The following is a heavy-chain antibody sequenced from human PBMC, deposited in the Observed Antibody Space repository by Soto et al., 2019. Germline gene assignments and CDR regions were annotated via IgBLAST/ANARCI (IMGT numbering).Heavy chain of an antibody. J-gene: IGHJ4*02. V-gene: IGHV1-24*01. Sequence: GASVVSCKVSGYTLTELSMHWVRQAPGKGLEWMGGFDPEDGETIYAQKFQGRVTMTEDTSTDTAYMELSSLRSEDTAVYYCATESFGSLGAYFDYWGQGTLVTVSS. CDR2: FDPEDGET. CDR1: GYTLTELS. CDR3: ATESFGSLGAYFDY. D-gene: IGHD1-26*01.